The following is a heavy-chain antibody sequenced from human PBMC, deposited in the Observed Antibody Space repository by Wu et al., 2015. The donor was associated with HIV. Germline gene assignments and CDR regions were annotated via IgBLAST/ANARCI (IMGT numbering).Heavy chain of an antibody. CDR2: IYNNENT. CDR3: ARSRYCSRSNCYEFDY. D-gene: IGHD2-2*01. Sequence: QVQLQESGPGLVKPSETLSLACAVSGGSISSHYWSWIRQTPGKGLEWIDYIYNNENTNYNPSLKSRITISADTSKNQFSLELASVTAADTAVYYCARSRYCSRSNCYEFDYWGQGLLVTVSS. V-gene: IGHV4-4*09. J-gene: IGHJ4*02. CDR1: GGSISSHY.